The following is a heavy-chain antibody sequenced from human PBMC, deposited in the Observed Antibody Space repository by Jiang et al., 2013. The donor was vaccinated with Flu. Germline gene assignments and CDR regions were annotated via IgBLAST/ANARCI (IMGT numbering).Heavy chain of an antibody. Sequence: GAEVKKPGASVKVSCKASGYTFTSYGISWVRQAPGQGLEWMGWISAYNGNTNYAQKLQGRVTMTTDTSTSTAYMELRSLRSDDTAVYYCARGRNLRYCSGGSCYPPTDYWGQGTLVTV. V-gene: IGHV1-18*01. CDR2: ISAYNGNT. D-gene: IGHD2-15*01. J-gene: IGHJ4*02. CDR3: ARGRNLRYCSGGSCYPPTDY. CDR1: GYTFTSYG.